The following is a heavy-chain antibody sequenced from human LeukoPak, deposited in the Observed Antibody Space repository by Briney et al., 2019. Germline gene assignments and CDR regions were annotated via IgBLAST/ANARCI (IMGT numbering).Heavy chain of an antibody. V-gene: IGHV1-2*02. CDR1: GYTFTGYY. D-gene: IGHD3-10*01. CDR3: ARVWAYGSGSYYDY. Sequence: EASVKVSCKASGYTFTGYYMHWVRQAPGQGLEWIGWINPNSGGTNYAQKFQGRVTMTRDTSISTAYMELSRLRSDDTAVYYCARVWAYGSGSYYDYWGQGTLVTVSS. J-gene: IGHJ4*02. CDR2: INPNSGGT.